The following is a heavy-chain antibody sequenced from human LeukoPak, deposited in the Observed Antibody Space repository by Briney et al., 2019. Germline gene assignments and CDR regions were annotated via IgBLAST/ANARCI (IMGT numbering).Heavy chain of an antibody. D-gene: IGHD4-17*01. V-gene: IGHV3-15*01. Sequence: PGGSLRLSCAASGFNFNNAWMNWVRQAPGKGLEWVGRIKSKSDGGTTDNAAPVKGRFTISKDDSKNTLYLQMNSLKTEDTGIYDCTTGTLTSDYWGQGTLVTVSS. CDR1: GFNFNNAW. CDR2: IKSKSDGGTT. J-gene: IGHJ4*02. CDR3: TTGTLTSDY.